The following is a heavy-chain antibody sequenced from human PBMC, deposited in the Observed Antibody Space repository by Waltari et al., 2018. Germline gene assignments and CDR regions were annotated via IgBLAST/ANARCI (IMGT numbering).Heavy chain of an antibody. CDR2: VSYSGPT. CDR3: ATYIGASVGTAAFDV. Sequence: QLQLQESGPRLVRPSETLSLICRVSGVSITSNRHYWAWIRQSPGQGLEWIGTVSYSGPTYIHPSLKSRVSVSRDTSKTQVSLILGSVTAADMAVYYCATYIGASVGTAAFDVWGQGTMVTVSS. D-gene: IGHD5-12*01. J-gene: IGHJ3*01. CDR1: GVSITSNRHY. V-gene: IGHV4-39*01.